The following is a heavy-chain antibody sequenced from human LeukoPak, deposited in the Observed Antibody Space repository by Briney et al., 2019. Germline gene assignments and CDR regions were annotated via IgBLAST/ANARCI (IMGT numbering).Heavy chain of an antibody. D-gene: IGHD1-7*01. J-gene: IGHJ3*02. V-gene: IGHV1-69*04. CDR1: GGTFSSYA. Sequence: SVKVSCKASGGTFSSYAISWVRQAPGQGLEWMGRIIPILGIANYAQKFQGRVTITADESTSTAYMELSSLRSEDTAVYYCARETGTMAFDIWGQGTMVTVSS. CDR3: ARETGTMAFDI. CDR2: IIPILGIA.